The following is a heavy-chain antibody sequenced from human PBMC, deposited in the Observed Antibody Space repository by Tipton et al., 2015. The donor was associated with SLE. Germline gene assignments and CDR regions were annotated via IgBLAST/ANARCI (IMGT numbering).Heavy chain of an antibody. D-gene: IGHD3-9*01. CDR1: GGSFSGYY. CDR2: INHSGST. V-gene: IGHV4-34*01. Sequence: TLSLTCAVYGGSFSGYYWTWIRQPPGKGLEWIGQINHSGSTNYNPSLKSRVTISEDTSKNQFSLKLSSVTAADTAVYYCARDSPGDFDWFDAFDIWGQGTMVTVSS. CDR3: ARDSPGDFDWFDAFDI. J-gene: IGHJ3*02.